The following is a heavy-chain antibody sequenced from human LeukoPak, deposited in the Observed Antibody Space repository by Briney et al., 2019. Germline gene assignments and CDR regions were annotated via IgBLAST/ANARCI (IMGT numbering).Heavy chain of an antibody. J-gene: IGHJ4*02. CDR1: EFTFSSYR. D-gene: IGHD6-19*01. Sequence: PGGSLRLSCAVSEFTFSSYRMNWVRQAPGKGLEWVASISSGGNYIYYIDSVEGRFTISRDNAKSSLYLQMNSLRAEDTAVYYCARGDSSGWDFDYWGQGTLVTVSS. CDR2: ISSGGNYI. CDR3: ARGDSSGWDFDY. V-gene: IGHV3-21*01.